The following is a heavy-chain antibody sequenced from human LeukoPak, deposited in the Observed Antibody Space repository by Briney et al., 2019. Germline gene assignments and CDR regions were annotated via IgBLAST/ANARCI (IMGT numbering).Heavy chain of an antibody. CDR1: GFTFSSYA. CDR2: ISYDGSNE. V-gene: IGHV3-30-3*01. CDR3: ARDAFGSIAAQRFDP. J-gene: IGHJ5*02. Sequence: PGRSLRLSCAASGFTFSSYAMHWVRQAPGKGLEWVAVISYDGSNEYYADSVKGRFTISRDNSKNTLYLQMNSLRAEDTAVYYCARDAFGSIAAQRFDPWGQGTLVTVSS. D-gene: IGHD6-6*01.